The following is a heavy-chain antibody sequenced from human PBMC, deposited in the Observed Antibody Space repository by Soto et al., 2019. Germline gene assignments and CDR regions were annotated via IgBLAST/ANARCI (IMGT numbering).Heavy chain of an antibody. J-gene: IGHJ4*02. Sequence: GASVKVSCKVSGYTLTELPMHWVRQAPGKGLEWMGGFDPEDGETIYAQKFQGRVTMTEDTSTDTAYMELSSLRSEDTAVYYCATEGFLEWLLGGLDYWGQGTLVTVSS. CDR2: FDPEDGET. D-gene: IGHD3-3*01. CDR1: GYTLTELP. CDR3: ATEGFLEWLLGGLDY. V-gene: IGHV1-24*01.